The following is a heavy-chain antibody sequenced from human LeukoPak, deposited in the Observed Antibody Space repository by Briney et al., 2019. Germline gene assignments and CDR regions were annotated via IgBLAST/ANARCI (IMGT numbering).Heavy chain of an antibody. CDR1: GGSISSSNW. Sequence: SETLSLTCAVSGGSISSSNWWSWVRQPPGKGLEWIGEIYHIGSTNYNPSLKSRVTISVDKSKNQFSLKLSSVTAADTAVYYCARVTPFITMVGGVTPDYFDYWGQGTLVTVSS. V-gene: IGHV4-4*02. D-gene: IGHD3-10*01. J-gene: IGHJ4*02. CDR2: IYHIGST. CDR3: ARVTPFITMVGGVTPDYFDY.